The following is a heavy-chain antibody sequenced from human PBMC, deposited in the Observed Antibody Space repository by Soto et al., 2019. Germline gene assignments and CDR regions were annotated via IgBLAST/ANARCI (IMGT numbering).Heavy chain of an antibody. CDR2: ISYDGSNK. Sequence: QVQLVESGGGVVQPGRSLRLSCAASGFTFSSYGMHWVRQAPGKGLEWVAVISYDGSNKYYADSVKGRFTISRDNSKNTLYLQMNSLRAEDTAVYYCASRPIVGATRRLVDYWGQGTLVTVSS. V-gene: IGHV3-30*03. CDR1: GFTFSSYG. D-gene: IGHD1-26*01. J-gene: IGHJ4*02. CDR3: ASRPIVGATRRLVDY.